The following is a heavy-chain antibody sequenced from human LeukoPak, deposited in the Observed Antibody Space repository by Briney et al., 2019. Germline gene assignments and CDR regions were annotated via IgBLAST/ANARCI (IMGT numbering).Heavy chain of an antibody. V-gene: IGHV3-72*01. J-gene: IGHJ3*02. Sequence: PGGSLRLSCAASGFTFSNAWMSWVRQAPGKGLEWVGRIRNKAASYSTEYAASVKGRFTISRDDSKNSLYLQMNSLRADDTAVYYCARGAGTVLTPNSFDIWGQGTMVTVSS. CDR2: IRNKAASYST. CDR1: GFTFSNAW. D-gene: IGHD4-23*01. CDR3: ARGAGTVLTPNSFDI.